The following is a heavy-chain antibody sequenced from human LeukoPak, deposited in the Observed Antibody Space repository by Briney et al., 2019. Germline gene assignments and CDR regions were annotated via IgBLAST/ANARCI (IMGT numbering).Heavy chain of an antibody. V-gene: IGHV4-39*07. J-gene: IGHJ4*02. CDR2: INHSGST. D-gene: IGHD2-21*01. Sequence: SETLSLTCTVSGGSISSGSYYWSWTRQPPGKGLEWIGEINHSGSTNYNPSLKSRVTITVDTSKNQFSLKLSSVTAADTAVYYCARVSFNRLWWLKYYFDYWGQGTLVTVSS. CDR3: ARVSFNRLWWLKYYFDY. CDR1: GGSISSGSYY.